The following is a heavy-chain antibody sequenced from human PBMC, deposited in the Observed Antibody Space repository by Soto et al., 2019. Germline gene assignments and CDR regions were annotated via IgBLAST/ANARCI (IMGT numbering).Heavy chain of an antibody. D-gene: IGHD4-17*01. J-gene: IGHJ3*01. V-gene: IGHV4-31*03. CDR3: ARARLRAVYAFDF. Sequence: PSETLSLTCTVSGGSITSGAYYWTWVRQHPGKGLEWIGYIYYNGNTYFGPSLKSRLTISIDTSKNQFSLKLSSVTAADTAMYYCARARLRAVYAFDFWGQGTMVTVSS. CDR1: GGSITSGAYY. CDR2: IYYNGNT.